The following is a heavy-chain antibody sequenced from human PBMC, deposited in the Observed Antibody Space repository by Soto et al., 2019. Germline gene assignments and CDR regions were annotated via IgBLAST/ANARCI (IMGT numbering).Heavy chain of an antibody. Sequence: EAQVLESGGGWVKPGGSLRLSCLASEFTFTTYLMGWVRQAPGKGLEWVSGISGAGGSTSYADSVKGRFTISRDNSKNTLYLQMNSLRAEDTAVYYCTKGWGDYWGQGTLVTVSS. V-gene: IGHV3-23*01. CDR3: TKGWGDY. CDR2: ISGAGGST. J-gene: IGHJ4*02. CDR1: EFTFTTYL. D-gene: IGHD3-16*01.